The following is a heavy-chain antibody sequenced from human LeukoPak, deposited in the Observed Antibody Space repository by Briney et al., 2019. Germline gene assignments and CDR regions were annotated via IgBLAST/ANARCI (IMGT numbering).Heavy chain of an antibody. CDR3: ARDGVTYDILTGFFDY. CDR1: GYSISNGYY. CDR2: IYHSGST. V-gene: IGHV4-38-2*02. J-gene: IGHJ4*02. D-gene: IGHD3-9*01. Sequence: PSETLSLTCAVSGYSISNGYYWGWVRQPPGKGLEWIGSIYHSGSTYYNPSLKSRVTISVDTSKNQFSLKLSSVTAADTAVYCCARDGVTYDILTGFFDYWGQGTLVTVSS.